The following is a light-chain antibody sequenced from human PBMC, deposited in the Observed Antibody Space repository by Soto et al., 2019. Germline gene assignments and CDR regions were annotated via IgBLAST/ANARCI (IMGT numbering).Light chain of an antibody. CDR3: SSYTTTSSYV. CDR2: EVS. CDR1: SSDVGAYSY. Sequence: QSVLTQPASVSGSPGQSITISCTGTSSDVGAYSYVSWYQQHPGKAPKLMIYEVSNRPAGVSNRFSGSKSVNTASLTISGLQAEDEADYYCSSYTTTSSYVFGTGTKATVL. V-gene: IGLV2-14*01. J-gene: IGLJ1*01.